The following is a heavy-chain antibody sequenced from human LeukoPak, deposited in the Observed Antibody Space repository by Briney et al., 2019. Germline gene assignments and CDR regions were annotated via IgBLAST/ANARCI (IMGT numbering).Heavy chain of an antibody. Sequence: GGSLRLSCAASGFIVSSNHMSWVRKAPGKGLEWVSILYSGGSTNYADSVKGRFTISRVNAKNTLYLQMNTLRAEDTAVYYCAGMGSGYYLDYWGQGTLVTVSS. CDR2: LYSGGST. V-gene: IGHV3-53*01. J-gene: IGHJ4*02. CDR3: AGMGSGYYLDY. D-gene: IGHD2-15*01. CDR1: GFIVSSNH.